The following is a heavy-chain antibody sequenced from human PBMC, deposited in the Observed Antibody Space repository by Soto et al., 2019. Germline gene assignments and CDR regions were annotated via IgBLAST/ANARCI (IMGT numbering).Heavy chain of an antibody. CDR3: AKDRWANIVVVVAAPDY. D-gene: IGHD2-15*01. V-gene: IGHV3-30*18. CDR1: GFTFSSYG. Sequence: QVQLVESGGGVVQPGRSLRLSCAASGFTFSSYGMHWVRQAPGKGLEWVAVISYDGSNKYYADSVKGRFTISRDNSKNTLYLQMNSLRAEDTAVYYCAKDRWANIVVVVAAPDYWGQGTLVTVSS. CDR2: ISYDGSNK. J-gene: IGHJ4*02.